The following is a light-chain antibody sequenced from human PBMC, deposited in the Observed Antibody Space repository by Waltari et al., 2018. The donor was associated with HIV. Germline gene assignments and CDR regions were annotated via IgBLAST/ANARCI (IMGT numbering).Light chain of an antibody. CDR2: SNN. V-gene: IGLV1-44*01. CDR3: AAWDGSLNGRVV. J-gene: IGLJ2*01. Sequence: QSVLTQPPSASRTPGQGVTIPWSRRRPNIGSNTVHGYQPLPGTAPKLLLYSNNQRPSGVPDRFSGSKSGTSASLAIRGLQSEDEADYYCAAWDGSLNGRVVFGGGTKLTVL. CDR1: RPNIGSNT.